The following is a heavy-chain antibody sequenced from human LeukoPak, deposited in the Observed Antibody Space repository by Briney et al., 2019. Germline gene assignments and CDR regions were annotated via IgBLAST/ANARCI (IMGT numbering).Heavy chain of an antibody. D-gene: IGHD3-22*01. V-gene: IGHV3-20*04. J-gene: IGHJ4*02. CDR2: INWNGGST. Sequence: PGGSLRLSCAAPGFTFDDYGMSWVRQAPGKGLEWVSGINWNGGSTGYADSVKGRFTISRDNANNSLYLQMNSLRAEDTALYYCARVGHYDSSGYWGYWGQGTLVTVSS. CDR1: GFTFDDYG. CDR3: ARVGHYDSSGYWGY.